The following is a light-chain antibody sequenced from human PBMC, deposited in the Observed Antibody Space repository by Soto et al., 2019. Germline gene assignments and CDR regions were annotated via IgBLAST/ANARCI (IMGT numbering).Light chain of an antibody. CDR2: GAS. CDR1: QSVSSSY. CDR3: QQYGGSPPLT. V-gene: IGKV3-20*01. J-gene: IGKJ4*01. Sequence: EIVLTQSPGTLSLSPGERATLSCRASQSVSSSYLAWYQQKPGQAPRLLIYGASSRATGIPDRFSGGGSGTDLTLTISRLEPEDFAVYYCQQYGGSPPLTFGGGTKVEIK.